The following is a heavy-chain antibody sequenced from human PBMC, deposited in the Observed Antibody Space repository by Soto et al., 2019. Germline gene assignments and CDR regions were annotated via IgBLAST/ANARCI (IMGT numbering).Heavy chain of an antibody. CDR1: GFTFSSYA. D-gene: IGHD6-19*01. Sequence: PXESLRLSFSASGFTFSSYAVHGVRQAPGKGLEYVSAISSNGGSTYYADSVKGRFTISRDNSKNTLYLQMSSLRAEDTAVYYCVNGEEQWLVPPMDVWGKGTTVTVSS. CDR3: VNGEEQWLVPPMDV. V-gene: IGHV3-64D*06. J-gene: IGHJ6*04. CDR2: ISSNGGST.